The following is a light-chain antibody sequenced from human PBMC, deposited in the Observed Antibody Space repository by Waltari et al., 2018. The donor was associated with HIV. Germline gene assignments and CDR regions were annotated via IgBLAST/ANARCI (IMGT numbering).Light chain of an antibody. CDR1: SSDVGYYNY. J-gene: IGLJ1*01. CDR3: SSYTSSSTYV. CDR2: EVS. Sequence: QSALTQPASVSGSPGQSITISCTGTSSDVGYYNYVSWYQQHPGKVPKLMIYEVSNRPSGVSNRFSGSKSGNTASLTISGLQAEDEADYYCSSYTSSSTYVFGTGTKVTVL. V-gene: IGLV2-14*01.